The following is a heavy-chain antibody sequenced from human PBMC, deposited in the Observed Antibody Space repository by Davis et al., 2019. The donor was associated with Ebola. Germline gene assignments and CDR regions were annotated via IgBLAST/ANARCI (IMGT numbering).Heavy chain of an antibody. CDR2: IYFSGSP. V-gene: IGHV4-39*01. D-gene: IGHD4-17*01. CDR1: GGSISRSSYY. CDR3: ARHRYLGDYDPYFDL. Sequence: SETLSLTCTVSGGSISRSSYYWGWVRQPPGKGPEWLGSIYFSGSPYENPALKSRVTVSVDTSKNQFSLNLRSLTATDTAVYYCARHRYLGDYDPYFDLWGQGTLVTVSS. J-gene: IGHJ4*02.